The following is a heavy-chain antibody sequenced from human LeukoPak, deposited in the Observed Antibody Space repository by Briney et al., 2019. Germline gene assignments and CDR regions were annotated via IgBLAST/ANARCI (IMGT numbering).Heavy chain of an antibody. CDR2: MNPNSGNT. CDR3: ARGLGYYGSGSYYIGPYSYFDL. J-gene: IGHJ2*01. V-gene: IGHV1-8*01. CDR1: GYTFTSYD. D-gene: IGHD3-10*01. Sequence: ASVKVSCKASGYTFTSYDINWVRQATGQGLEWMGWMNPNSGNTGYAQKFQGRVTMTRDTSISTAYMELSRLRSDDTAVYYCARGLGYYGSGSYYIGPYSYFDLWGRGTLVTVSS.